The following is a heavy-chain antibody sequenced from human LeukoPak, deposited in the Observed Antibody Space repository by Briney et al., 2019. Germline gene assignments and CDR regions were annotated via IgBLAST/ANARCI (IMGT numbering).Heavy chain of an antibody. Sequence: GGSLRLSCAASGFTFSSYSMNWVRQAPGKGLQWVSSISNSSSYIYYADSVKGRFTISRDNAKNSLYLQMNSLRAEDTAVYYCARDTALGRDYWGQGTLVTVSS. CDR3: ARDTALGRDY. J-gene: IGHJ4*02. V-gene: IGHV3-21*01. CDR1: GFTFSSYS. D-gene: IGHD2-21*02. CDR2: ISNSSSYI.